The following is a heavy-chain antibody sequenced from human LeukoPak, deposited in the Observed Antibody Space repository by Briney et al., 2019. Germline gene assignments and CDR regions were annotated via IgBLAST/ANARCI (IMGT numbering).Heavy chain of an antibody. CDR1: GFTFSSYE. CDR2: IGSSGGSR. D-gene: IGHD5-24*01. V-gene: IGHV3-48*03. CDR3: TREDGDAFDI. J-gene: IGHJ3*02. Sequence: GGSLRLSCIASGFTFSSYEMDWVRRAPGKGLEWVSYIGSSGGSRYYADSVKGRFTTSRDNAKNSLYLQMNSLRAEDTAVYYCTREDGDAFDIWGQGTMVTVSS.